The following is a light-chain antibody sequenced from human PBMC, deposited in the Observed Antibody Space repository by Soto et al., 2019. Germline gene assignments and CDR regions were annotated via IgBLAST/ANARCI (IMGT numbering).Light chain of an antibody. CDR2: GVS. V-gene: IGLV2-14*01. Sequence: QSALTQPASVSGSPGQSITISCTGTSSDIGGYNYVSWYRQHPGKAPKLMIYGVSDRPSGVSNRFSGSKSGNTASLTISGLQAEDEADYYCSSYTRSNTLYVFGTGTKLTVL. J-gene: IGLJ1*01. CDR3: SSYTRSNTLYV. CDR1: SSDIGGYNY.